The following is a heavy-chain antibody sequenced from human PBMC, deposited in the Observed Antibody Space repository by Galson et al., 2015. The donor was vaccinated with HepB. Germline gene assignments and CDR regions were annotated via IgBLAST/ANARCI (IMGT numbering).Heavy chain of an antibody. D-gene: IGHD6-25*01. CDR1: GFPFDKYA. J-gene: IGHJ5*02. CDR2: ISGSGSSR. V-gene: IGHV3-23*01. Sequence: SLRLSCAGSGFPFDKYAMNWVRQAPGNGLEWVSAISGSGSSRYYADSVRGRFTIYRDNSKNMLYVEMNNLRVEDTALYYCAKDRIGAAPHNWFDPWGQGTLVIVSS. CDR3: AKDRIGAAPHNWFDP.